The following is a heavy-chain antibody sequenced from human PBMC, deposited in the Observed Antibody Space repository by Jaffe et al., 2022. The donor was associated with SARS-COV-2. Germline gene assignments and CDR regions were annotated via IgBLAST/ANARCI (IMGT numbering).Heavy chain of an antibody. V-gene: IGHV5-51*01. CDR1: GYSFTSYW. CDR3: ARQSIAAIEDYYYYYGMDV. CDR2: IYPGDSDT. D-gene: IGHD6-6*01. Sequence: EVQLVQSGAEVKKPGESLKISCKGSGYSFTSYWIGWVRQMPGKGLEWMGIIYPGDSDTRYSPSFQGQVTISADKSISTAYLQWSSLKASDTAMYYCARQSIAAIEDYYYYYGMDVWGQGTTVTVSS. J-gene: IGHJ6*02.